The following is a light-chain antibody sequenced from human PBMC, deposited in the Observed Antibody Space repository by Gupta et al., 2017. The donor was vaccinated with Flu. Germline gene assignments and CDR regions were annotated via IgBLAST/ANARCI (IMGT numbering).Light chain of an antibody. V-gene: IGKV1-5*03. J-gene: IGKJ5*01. Sequence: DIQMTQSPSTLSASVGDRVTITCRASQSISNWLAWYQQKPGKDPKVLIYKASSLESGVPSRFSGSGSGTEFTLTISSLQPDDSATYYCQQYNSYSITFGQGTRLEIK. CDR1: QSISNW. CDR2: KAS. CDR3: QQYNSYSIT.